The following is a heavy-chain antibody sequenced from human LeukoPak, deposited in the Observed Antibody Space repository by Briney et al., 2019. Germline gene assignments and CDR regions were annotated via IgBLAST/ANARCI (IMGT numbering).Heavy chain of an antibody. J-gene: IGHJ4*02. V-gene: IGHV4-34*01. CDR1: GGSFSGYY. CDR2: INHSGST. CDR3: ARQRLYSSSWYVD. Sequence: SSETLSLTCAVYGGSFSGYYWSWIRQPPGKGLEWIGEINHSGSTNYNPSLKSRVTISVDTSKNQFSLKLSSVTAADTAVYYCARQRLYSSSWYVDWGQGTLVTVSS. D-gene: IGHD6-13*01.